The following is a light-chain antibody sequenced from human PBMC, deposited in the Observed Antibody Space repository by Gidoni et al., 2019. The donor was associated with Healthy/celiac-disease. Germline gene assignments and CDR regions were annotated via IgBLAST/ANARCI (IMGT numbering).Light chain of an antibody. J-gene: IGKJ3*01. Sequence: DIVMTQSPDSLAVSLGERATINCKSRQSVLYSSNNKNYLAWYQQKPGQPPKLLIYWASTRESGVPDRFSGSGSGTEFTLTISSLQAEDVAVYYCQQYYSTPLTFGPGTKVDIK. V-gene: IGKV4-1*01. CDR2: WAS. CDR1: QSVLYSSNNKNY. CDR3: QQYYSTPLT.